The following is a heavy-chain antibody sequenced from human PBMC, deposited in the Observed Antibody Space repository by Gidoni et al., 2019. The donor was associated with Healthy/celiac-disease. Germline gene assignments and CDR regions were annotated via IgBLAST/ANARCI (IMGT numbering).Heavy chain of an antibody. D-gene: IGHD2-21*02. V-gene: IGHV3-11*06. CDR2: SSSSSSYT. Sequence: QGQLVESGGGVVTPGGSLRRTCATAGVTCREYYMSWNRQAQGKGLEWVSCSSSSSSYTNYADSVKGRFTISRDNAKNSLYLQMNSLRAEDTAVYYCARDLGGGNFDLGGFDYWGQGTLVTVSS. CDR3: ARDLGGGNFDLGGFDY. J-gene: IGHJ4*02. CDR1: GVTCREYY.